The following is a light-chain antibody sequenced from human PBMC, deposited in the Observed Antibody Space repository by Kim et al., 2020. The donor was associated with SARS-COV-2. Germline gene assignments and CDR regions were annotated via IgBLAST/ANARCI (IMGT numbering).Light chain of an antibody. CDR1: QRFSNY. CDR2: DAS. V-gene: IGKV3-11*02. J-gene: IGKJ4*01. CDR3: QERSHWLT. Sequence: LSPGDSATLSCRASQRFSNYFAWYQQKPGQAPRLLIYDASKRATGIPARFSGSGSGRNFTLTISSLEPEDFAVYYCQERSHWLTFGGGTKVDIK.